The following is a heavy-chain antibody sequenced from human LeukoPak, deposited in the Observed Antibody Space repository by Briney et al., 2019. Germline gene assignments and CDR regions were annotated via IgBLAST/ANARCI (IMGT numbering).Heavy chain of an antibody. CDR3: ARAEVGTTGWFDP. D-gene: IGHD1-26*01. Sequence: SQTLSLTCALPGDTVSIKNAGWNWSRQYGSRALEWQEKTYYKSNWYNDYATSVKSRITINPDTSKNQISLQLNSVTPEDTAIYYCARAEVGTTGWFDPWGQETLVTVSS. V-gene: IGHV6-1*01. CDR1: GDTVSIKNAG. J-gene: IGHJ5*02. CDR2: TYYKSNWYN.